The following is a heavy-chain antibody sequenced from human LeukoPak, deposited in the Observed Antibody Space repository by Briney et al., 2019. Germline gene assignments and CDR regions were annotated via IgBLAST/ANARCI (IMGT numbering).Heavy chain of an antibody. Sequence: KPGRSLRLSCAASGFTFSSYSMNWVRQAQGRGLEWVSSISGSSSYIYYADSVKGRFTISRDNAKNSLYLQMNSLRAEDTAVYYCARVPSDYWGQGTLVTVSS. CDR3: ARVPSDY. V-gene: IGHV3-21*01. J-gene: IGHJ4*02. CDR2: ISGSSSYI. CDR1: GFTFSSYS.